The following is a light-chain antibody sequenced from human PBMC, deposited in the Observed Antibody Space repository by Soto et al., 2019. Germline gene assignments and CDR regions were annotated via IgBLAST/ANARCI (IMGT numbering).Light chain of an antibody. Sequence: SYELTQPPSVSVAPGKTGRITCGGNNIGSKSVHWYQQKPGQAPVLVIYYDSDRPSGIPERFSGSNSGNTATLTISRVETGDEADYYCKVWDSSSDPLSVFGTGTKLTVL. J-gene: IGLJ1*01. CDR3: KVWDSSSDPLSV. V-gene: IGLV3-21*04. CDR1: NIGSKS. CDR2: YDS.